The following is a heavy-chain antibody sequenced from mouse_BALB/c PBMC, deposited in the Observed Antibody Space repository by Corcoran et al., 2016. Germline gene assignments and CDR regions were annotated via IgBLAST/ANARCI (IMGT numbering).Heavy chain of an antibody. J-gene: IGHJ2*01. CDR2: INPYNGAT. CDR3: SRGAHLDY. CDR1: GYSFTGYY. V-gene: IGHV1-26*01. Sequence: EVQLQQSGPELVKPGASVKISCKASGYSFTGYYMHWVKHSHVKSLEWIGRINPYNGATSYNKNFKDKASFTVDKSSNTAYMELHSLTSAASAVYYCSRGAHLDYWGQGTTLTVSS.